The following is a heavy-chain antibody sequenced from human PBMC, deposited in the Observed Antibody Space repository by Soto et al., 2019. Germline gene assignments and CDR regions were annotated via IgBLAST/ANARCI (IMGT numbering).Heavy chain of an antibody. Sequence: QVQLVQSGAEVKKPGASVKVSCKASGYTFTGYYMHWVRQAPGQGLEWMGWINPNSGGTNYAQKFQGWVTMTRDTSNSPAYMELSRLRSDDTAVYYCARGAVVVVAANVNWFDPWGQGKLVTVSS. CDR2: INPNSGGT. CDR3: ARGAVVVVAANVNWFDP. J-gene: IGHJ5*02. CDR1: GYTFTGYY. D-gene: IGHD2-15*01. V-gene: IGHV1-2*04.